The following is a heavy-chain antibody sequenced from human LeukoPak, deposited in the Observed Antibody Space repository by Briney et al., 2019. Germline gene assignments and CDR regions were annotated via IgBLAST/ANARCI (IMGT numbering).Heavy chain of an antibody. CDR2: IKSKTDGGTT. V-gene: IGHV3-15*01. CDR1: GFTFSNAW. CDR3: TSTYDFWSGYRY. Sequence: PGGSLRLSCAASGFTFSNAWMSWVRQAPGKGLEWVGRIKSKTDGGTTDYAAPVKGRFTISRDESKNTLYLQMNSLKTEDTAVYYCTSTYDFWSGYRYWGQGTLVTVSS. D-gene: IGHD3-3*01. J-gene: IGHJ4*02.